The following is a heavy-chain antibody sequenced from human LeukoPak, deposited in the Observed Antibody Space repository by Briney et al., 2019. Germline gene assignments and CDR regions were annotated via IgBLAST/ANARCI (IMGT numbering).Heavy chain of an antibody. D-gene: IGHD3-3*01. J-gene: IGHJ6*02. CDR3: ARGGYDFVYYYYGMGV. V-gene: IGHV1-2*06. Sequence: ASVKVSCKASGYTFTGYYVHWVRQAPGQGLEWMGRINPNSGGTNYAQKFQGRVSMTRDTSISTAYMELSRLRSDDTAVYYCARGGYDFVYYYYGMGVWGQGTTVTVSS. CDR1: GYTFTGYY. CDR2: INPNSGGT.